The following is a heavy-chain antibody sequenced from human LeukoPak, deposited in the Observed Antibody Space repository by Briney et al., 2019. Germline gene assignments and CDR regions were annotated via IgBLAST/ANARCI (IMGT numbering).Heavy chain of an antibody. V-gene: IGHV1-18*01. CDR2: ISAYNGNT. J-gene: IGHJ4*02. CDR1: GYTFTSYG. CDR3: ARKPFYSGSYSRFDY. Sequence: ASVKVSCKASGYTFTSYGISWVRQAPGQGLEWMGWISAYNGNTNYAQKLQGSVTMTTDTSTSTAYMELRSLRSDDTAVYYCARKPFYSGSYSRFDYWGQGTLVTVSS. D-gene: IGHD1-26*01.